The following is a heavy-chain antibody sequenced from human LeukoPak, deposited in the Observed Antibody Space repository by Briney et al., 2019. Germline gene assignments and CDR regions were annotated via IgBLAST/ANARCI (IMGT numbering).Heavy chain of an antibody. D-gene: IGHD6-6*01. CDR2: MNPNSGNT. V-gene: IGHV1-8*01. CDR3: ARQMIAARPYHYYYYMDV. CDR1: GYTFTSYD. J-gene: IGHJ6*03. Sequence: ASVKVSCKASGYTFTSYDINWVRQATGQGLEWMGWMNPNSGNTGYAQKFQGRVTMTRNTSISTAYMELSSLRSEDTAVYYCARQMIAARPYHYYYYMDVWGKGTTVTVSS.